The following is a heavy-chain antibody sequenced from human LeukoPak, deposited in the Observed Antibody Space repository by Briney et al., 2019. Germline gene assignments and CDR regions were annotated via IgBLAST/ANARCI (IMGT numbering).Heavy chain of an antibody. J-gene: IGHJ4*02. Sequence: GGSLRLSCAASRFTFSNYAMHWVRQAPGKGLEWVAVISYDGVNQYYADSVKGRLTISRDNSKNTLYLQMNSLRAEDTALYYCARAAPSIIAVAEIPDYWGQGTLVAVSS. CDR2: ISYDGVNQ. D-gene: IGHD6-19*01. CDR3: ARAAPSIIAVAEIPDY. CDR1: RFTFSNYA. V-gene: IGHV3-30*04.